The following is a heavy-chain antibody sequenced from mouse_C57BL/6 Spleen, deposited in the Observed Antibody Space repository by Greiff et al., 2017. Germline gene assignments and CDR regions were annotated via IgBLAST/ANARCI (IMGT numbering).Heavy chain of an antibody. V-gene: IGHV7-3*01. CDR2: IRNKANGYTT. CDR1: GFTFTDYY. Sequence: EVQVVESGGGLVQPGGSLSLSCAASGFTFTDYYMSWVRQPPGKALEWLGFIRNKANGYTTEYSASVKGRFTISRDNSQSILYLQMNALRAEDSATYYCASLNYYGSSPWFAYWGQGTLVTVSA. J-gene: IGHJ3*01. D-gene: IGHD1-1*01. CDR3: ASLNYYGSSPWFAY.